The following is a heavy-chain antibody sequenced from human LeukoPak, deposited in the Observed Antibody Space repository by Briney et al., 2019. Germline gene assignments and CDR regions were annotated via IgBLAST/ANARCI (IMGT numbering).Heavy chain of an antibody. Sequence: GGSLRLSCAASGFSVGNNYVTWVRQPPGKGLEWVSVIYTDGSTYYADSAKGRFIISRDSYKNTLYLQMNSLRAEDTAVYYCTDAVAGWGQGTLVTVSS. J-gene: IGHJ4*02. CDR3: TDAVAG. D-gene: IGHD2-15*01. V-gene: IGHV3-53*05. CDR2: IYTDGST. CDR1: GFSVGNNY.